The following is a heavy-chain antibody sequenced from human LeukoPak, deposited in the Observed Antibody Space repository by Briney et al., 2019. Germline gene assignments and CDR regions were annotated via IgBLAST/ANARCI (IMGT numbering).Heavy chain of an antibody. J-gene: IGHJ4*02. CDR1: GFTFSSYA. D-gene: IGHD2-2*01. CDR3: AKDLRDYCSSTSCPSDY. V-gene: IGHV3-30-3*01. Sequence: GGSLRLSCAASGFTFSSYAMHWVRQAPGKGLEWVAVISYDGSNKYYADSVKGRFTISRDNSKNTLYLQMNSLRAEDTAVYYCAKDLRDYCSSTSCPSDYWGQGTLVTVSS. CDR2: ISYDGSNK.